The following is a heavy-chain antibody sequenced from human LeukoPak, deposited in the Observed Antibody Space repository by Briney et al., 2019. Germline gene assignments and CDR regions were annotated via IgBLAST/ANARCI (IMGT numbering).Heavy chain of an antibody. J-gene: IGHJ4*02. D-gene: IGHD5-18*01. CDR3: ARDPTERGYSYGDGY. CDR2: ISSSSSYI. Sequence: GGSLRLSCAASGFTFSSYSMNWVRQAPGKGLEWVSSISSSSSYIYYADSVKGRFTISRDNAKNSLYLQMNSLRAEDTAVYYCARDPTERGYSYGDGYWGQGTLVTVSS. V-gene: IGHV3-21*01. CDR1: GFTFSSYS.